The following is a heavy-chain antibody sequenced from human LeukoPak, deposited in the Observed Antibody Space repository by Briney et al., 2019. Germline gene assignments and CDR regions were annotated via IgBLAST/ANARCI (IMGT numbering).Heavy chain of an antibody. Sequence: PGGSLRLSCAASGFTFSSYSMNWVRQAPGKGLEWVSSISSSSSYIYYADSVKGRFTISRDNAKNSLYLQMNSLRAEDTAVYYCARPGYCSGGSCYSSYYYYGMDVWGQGTAVTASS. CDR3: ARPGYCSGGSCYSSYYYYGMDV. CDR2: ISSSSSYI. D-gene: IGHD2-15*01. CDR1: GFTFSSYS. J-gene: IGHJ6*02. V-gene: IGHV3-21*01.